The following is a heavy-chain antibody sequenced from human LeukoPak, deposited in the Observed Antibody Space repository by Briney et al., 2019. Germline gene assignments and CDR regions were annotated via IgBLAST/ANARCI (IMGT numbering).Heavy chain of an antibody. CDR3: ARDRYSSSWYEIDY. J-gene: IGHJ4*02. D-gene: IGHD6-13*01. CDR1: GYTLTELS. CDR2: FDPEDGET. V-gene: IGHV1-24*01. Sequence: ASVKVSCKVSGYTLTELSMHWVRQAPGKGLEWMGGFDPEDGETIYAQKLQGRVTMTTDTSTSTAYMELRSLRSDDTAVYYCARDRYSSSWYEIDYWGQGTLVTVSS.